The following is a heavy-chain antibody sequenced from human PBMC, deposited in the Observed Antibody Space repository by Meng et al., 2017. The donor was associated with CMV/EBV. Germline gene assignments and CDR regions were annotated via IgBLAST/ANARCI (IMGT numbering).Heavy chain of an antibody. CDR2: INPSGGST. CDR3: ARVPRYRFGGSYGMDV. V-gene: IGHV1-46*01. J-gene: IGHJ6*02. Sequence: ASVKVSCKASGYTFTDYYMHWVRQAPGQGLEWMGIINPSGGSTSYAQKFQGRVTMTRDTSTSTVYMELSSLRSEDTAVYYCARVPRYRFGGSYGMDVWGQGTTVTVSS. D-gene: IGHD3-16*01. CDR1: GYTFTDYY.